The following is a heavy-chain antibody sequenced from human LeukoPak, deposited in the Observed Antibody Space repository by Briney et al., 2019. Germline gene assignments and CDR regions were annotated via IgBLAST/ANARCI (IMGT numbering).Heavy chain of an antibody. Sequence: GGSLRLSCAASGFTVSSNYMSWVRQAPGKGLEWVSVIYSGGSAYYADSVKGRFTISRDNSKNTLYLQMNSLRAEDTAVYYCARDSYGSGSYYRYWGQGTLVTVSS. V-gene: IGHV3-53*01. CDR2: IYSGGSA. CDR1: GFTVSSNY. D-gene: IGHD3-10*01. J-gene: IGHJ4*02. CDR3: ARDSYGSGSYYRY.